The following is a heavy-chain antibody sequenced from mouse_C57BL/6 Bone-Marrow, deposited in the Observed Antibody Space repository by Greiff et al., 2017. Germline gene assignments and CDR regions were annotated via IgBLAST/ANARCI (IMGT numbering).Heavy chain of an antibody. CDR3: AISMMVTLDY. Sequence: VHLVESGGDLVKPGGSLKLSCAASGFTFSSYGMSWVRQTPDKRLEWVATISSGGSYTYYPDSVKGRFTISRDNAKNTLYLQMSSLKSEDTAMYYCAISMMVTLDYWGQGTTLTVSS. J-gene: IGHJ2*01. CDR1: GFTFSSYG. D-gene: IGHD2-3*01. V-gene: IGHV5-6*01. CDR2: ISSGGSYT.